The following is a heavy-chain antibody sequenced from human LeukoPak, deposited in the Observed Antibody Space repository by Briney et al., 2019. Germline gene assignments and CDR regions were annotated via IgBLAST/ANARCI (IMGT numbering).Heavy chain of an antibody. CDR3: ARTKFLEWLQFNWFDP. D-gene: IGHD3-3*01. V-gene: IGHV4-30-4*08. Sequence: TQTLSLTCTVSGGPISSGDYYWSWIRQPPGKGLEWIGYIYYSGSTYYNPSLKSRVTISVDTSKNQFSLKLSSVTAADTAVYYCARTKFLEWLQFNWFDPWGQGTLVTVSS. CDR2: IYYSGST. CDR1: GGPISSGDYY. J-gene: IGHJ5*02.